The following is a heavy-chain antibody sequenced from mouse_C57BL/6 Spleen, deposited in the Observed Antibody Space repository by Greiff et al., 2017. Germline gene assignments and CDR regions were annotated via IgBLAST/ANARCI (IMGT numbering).Heavy chain of an antibody. Sequence: EVNLVESGGDLVKPGGSLKLSCAASGFTFSSYGMSWVRQTPDKRLEWVATISSGGSYTYYPDSVKGRFTISRDNAKNTLYLQMSSLKSEDTAMYYCARRLELRYFDVWGTGTTVTVSS. CDR1: GFTFSSYG. V-gene: IGHV5-6*02. D-gene: IGHD1-1*01. J-gene: IGHJ1*03. CDR3: ARRLELRYFDV. CDR2: ISSGGSYT.